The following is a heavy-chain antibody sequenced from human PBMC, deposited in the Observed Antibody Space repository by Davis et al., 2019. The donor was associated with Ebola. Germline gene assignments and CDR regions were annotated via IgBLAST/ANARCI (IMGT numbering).Heavy chain of an antibody. CDR3: ARVPGYYSDSNAYAFDI. J-gene: IGHJ3*02. CDR2: INPSDGST. Sequence: ASVKVSCKASGYTFTSYYMHWVRQAPGQGLEWMGIINPSDGSTRYAQKFQGRVTMTRDTSTSTVYMELSSLRSEDTAVYYCARVPGYYSDSNAYAFDIWGQGTRVTVSS. CDR1: GYTFTSYY. D-gene: IGHD3-22*01. V-gene: IGHV1-46*01.